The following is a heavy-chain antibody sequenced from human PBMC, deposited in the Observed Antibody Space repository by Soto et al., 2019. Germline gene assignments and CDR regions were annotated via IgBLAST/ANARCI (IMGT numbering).Heavy chain of an antibody. CDR2: IKQDGSEK. CDR3: ARGGSSIHEGAFDI. Sequence: GGSLRLSCAASGFTFSSYWMSWVRQAPGKGLEWVANIKQDGSEKYYVDSVKGRFTIFRDNAKNSLYLLRNSLRAEDTAVYYCARGGSSIHEGAFDIWGQGTMVTVSS. CDR1: GFTFSSYW. D-gene: IGHD3-16*01. J-gene: IGHJ3*02. V-gene: IGHV3-7*01.